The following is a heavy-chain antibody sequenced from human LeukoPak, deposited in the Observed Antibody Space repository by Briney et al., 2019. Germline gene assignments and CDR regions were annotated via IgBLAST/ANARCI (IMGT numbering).Heavy chain of an antibody. CDR2: VHHSGGT. D-gene: IGHD6-19*01. J-gene: IGHJ4*02. CDR1: GGSITNNH. CDR3: ARHSCSGCAAGY. Sequence: SKTLSLTCTVSGGSITNNHWSWVRQPPGKGLEWIGQVHHSGGTSYNPSLRSRVTISIDKSENQFSLKLNSVTAADTAVYYCARHSCSGCAAGYWGQGTLVTVSS. V-gene: IGHV4-4*02.